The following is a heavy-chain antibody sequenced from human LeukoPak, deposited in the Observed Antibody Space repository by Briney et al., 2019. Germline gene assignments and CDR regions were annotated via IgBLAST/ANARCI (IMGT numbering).Heavy chain of an antibody. J-gene: IGHJ4*02. Sequence: GASVKVSCEASGYTFSTYGITWVRQAPGQGLEWMGWISAYNGNTNYAQKFQGRVTMTTDTSASTAYMELRSLRSDDTAVYYCARAGTTSSSTPDYWGQGTLVTVSS. CDR1: GYTFSTYG. V-gene: IGHV1-18*01. D-gene: IGHD6-6*01. CDR2: ISAYNGNT. CDR3: ARAGTTSSSTPDY.